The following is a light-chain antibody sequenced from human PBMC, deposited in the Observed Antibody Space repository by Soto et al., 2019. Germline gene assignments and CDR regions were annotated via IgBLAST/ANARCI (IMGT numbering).Light chain of an antibody. CDR3: CSYAGSSPLYV. CDR2: DDS. CDR1: NIRTKS. V-gene: IGLV3-21*02. Sequence: SYELTQPPSVSVAPGQTARITCTGNNIRTKSVYWYQQKAGQAPVLVVFDDSARPSGIPERFSGSKSGKTASLTISGLQAEDEGTYYCCSYAGSSPLYVFGTGTKVTVL. J-gene: IGLJ1*01.